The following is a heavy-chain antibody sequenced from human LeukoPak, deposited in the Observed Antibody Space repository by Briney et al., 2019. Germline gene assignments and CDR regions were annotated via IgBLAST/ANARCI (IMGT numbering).Heavy chain of an antibody. D-gene: IGHD6-19*01. CDR1: GFTFSDYY. Sequence: PGGSLRLSCAASGFTFSDYYMSWIRQAPGKGLEWVSYISSSGSTIYYADSVKGRFTISRDNAKNSLYLQMNSLRAEDTAVYYCARDIPKGYSSGWHLFDYWGQGTLVTVSS. V-gene: IGHV3-11*04. CDR3: ARDIPKGYSSGWHLFDY. CDR2: ISSSGSTI. J-gene: IGHJ4*02.